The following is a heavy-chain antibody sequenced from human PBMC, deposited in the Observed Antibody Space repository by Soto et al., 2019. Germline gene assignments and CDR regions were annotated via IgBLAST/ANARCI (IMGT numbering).Heavy chain of an antibody. CDR2: IRSKANSYAT. V-gene: IGHV3-73*01. CDR1: GFTFSGSA. J-gene: IGHJ6*03. D-gene: IGHD3-9*01. CDR3: TRHPHFDRMGYYYMDV. Sequence: GGSLRLSCAASGFTFSGSAMHWVRQASGKGLEWVGRIRSKANSYATAYAASVKGRFTISRDDSKNTAYLQMNSLKTEDTAVYYCTRHPHFDRMGYYYMDVWGKGTTVTVSS.